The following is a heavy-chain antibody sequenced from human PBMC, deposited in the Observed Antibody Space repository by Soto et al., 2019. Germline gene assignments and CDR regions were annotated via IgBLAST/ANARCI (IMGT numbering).Heavy chain of an antibody. D-gene: IGHD3-22*01. CDR3: AKSSTRAYYPHIDY. J-gene: IGHJ4*02. V-gene: IGHV3-33*06. Sequence: LRLSCAASGFSFSSYGMHWVRQAPGKGLEWVAIIWSEGTEEHYADSVKGRFTISRDNSRNTLSLQMNSLRAEDTAVYYCAKSSTRAYYPHIDYWGQGTLVTVSS. CDR1: GFSFSSYG. CDR2: IWSEGTEE.